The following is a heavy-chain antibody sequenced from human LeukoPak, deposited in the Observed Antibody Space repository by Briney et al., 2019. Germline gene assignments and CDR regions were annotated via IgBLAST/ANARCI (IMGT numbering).Heavy chain of an antibody. CDR3: ARLPSPSTSAHSYYYYFYMDV. Sequence: PSETLSLTCALYGVSFSDYYWSWIRQPPGKGLEWIGEINHSGSTNYNPSLKSRVTISVDTSKNQFSLKLSSVTAADTAVYYCARLPSPSTSAHSYYYYFYMDVWGKGTTVTVSS. CDR1: GVSFSDYY. V-gene: IGHV4-34*01. J-gene: IGHJ6*03. D-gene: IGHD6-6*01. CDR2: INHSGST.